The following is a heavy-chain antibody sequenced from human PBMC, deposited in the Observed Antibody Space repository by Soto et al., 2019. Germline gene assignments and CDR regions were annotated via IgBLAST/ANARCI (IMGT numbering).Heavy chain of an antibody. J-gene: IGHJ4*02. CDR1: GFTFSNYA. CDR3: AKDWKDFGDYRPPFHY. D-gene: IGHD4-17*01. Sequence: EVRLLESGGGLVQPGGSLRLSCAASGFTFSNYAMSWVRQAPGKGLEWVSSISGGTNSTYYADSVKGRFAISRDNSKNTLLLQMNGLSAEETAVHYCAKDWKDFGDYRPPFHYWGTGTLVTVSS. V-gene: IGHV3-23*01. CDR2: ISGGTNST.